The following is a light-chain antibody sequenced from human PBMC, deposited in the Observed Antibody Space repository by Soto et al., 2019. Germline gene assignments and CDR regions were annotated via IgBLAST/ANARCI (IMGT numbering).Light chain of an antibody. Sequence: DIQMTQSPCCISSSXADSVTIAXXASQSISSYLNWYQQKPGKAPKLLIYAASSLQSGVPSRFSGSGSGTDFTLTISCLQSEDFATYYCQQYYSYPFTFGGGTKVDI. CDR2: AAS. J-gene: IGKJ4*01. CDR3: QQYYSYPFT. V-gene: IGKV1-39*01. CDR1: QSISSY.